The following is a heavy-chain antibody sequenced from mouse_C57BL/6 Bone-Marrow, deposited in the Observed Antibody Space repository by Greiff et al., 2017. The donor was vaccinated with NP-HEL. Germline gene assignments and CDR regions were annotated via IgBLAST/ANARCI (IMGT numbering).Heavy chain of an antibody. D-gene: IGHD3-2*02. J-gene: IGHJ4*01. Sequence: VKLMESGAELARPGASVKLSCKASGYTFTSYGISWVKQRTGQGLEWIGEIYPRSGNTYYNEKFKGKATLTADKSSSTAYMELRSLTSKDSAVYFCKLSPYYYAMDYWGQGTSVTVSS. CDR1: GYTFTSYG. CDR3: KLSPYYYAMDY. CDR2: IYPRSGNT. V-gene: IGHV1-81*01.